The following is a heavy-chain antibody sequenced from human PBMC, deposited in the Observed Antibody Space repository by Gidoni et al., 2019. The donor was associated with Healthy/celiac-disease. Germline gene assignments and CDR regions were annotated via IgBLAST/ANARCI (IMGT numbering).Heavy chain of an antibody. V-gene: IGHV1-69*01. D-gene: IGHD3-3*01. CDR2: IIPIFGTA. CDR1: GGTFRSYA. CDR3: ARTVPERYDDFWSGFGMDV. J-gene: IGHJ6*02. Sequence: QVQLVQSGAEVKKPGSSVKVSCKASGGTFRSYAISWVRPAPGQGLEWMGGIIPIFGTANYAQKFQGRVTITADESTSTAYMELSSLRSEDTAVYYCARTVPERYDDFWSGFGMDVWGQGTTVTVSS.